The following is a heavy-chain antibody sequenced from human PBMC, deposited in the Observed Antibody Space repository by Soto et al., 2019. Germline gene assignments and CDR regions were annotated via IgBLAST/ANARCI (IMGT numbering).Heavy chain of an antibody. CDR1: GFIFSNVW. CDR2: IKSKSDDGTT. Sequence: PGGSLRLSCAGSGFIFSNVWMNWVRQAPGKGLEWVGHIKSKSDDGTTDYAAPVKGRFTISRDDSKNTLYLEMNSLQSEDTALYYCNTYGGGATNSWFDPWGQGTLVTVSS. CDR3: NTYGGGATNSWFDP. J-gene: IGHJ5*01. D-gene: IGHD1-26*01. V-gene: IGHV3-15*01.